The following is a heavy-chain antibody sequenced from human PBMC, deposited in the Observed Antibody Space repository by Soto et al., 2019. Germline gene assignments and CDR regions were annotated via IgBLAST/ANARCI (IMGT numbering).Heavy chain of an antibody. CDR1: GGSISSGGYS. Sequence: QLQLQESGSGLVKPSQTLSLTCAVSGGSISSGGYSWSWIRQPPGKGLEWIGYIYHSGSTYYNPSLKSRVTISVDRSKNQFSLKLSSVTAADTAVYHCARSYGGNLYWYFDLWGRGTLVTVSS. CDR2: IYHSGST. CDR3: ARSYGGNLYWYFDL. J-gene: IGHJ2*01. V-gene: IGHV4-30-2*01. D-gene: IGHD4-17*01.